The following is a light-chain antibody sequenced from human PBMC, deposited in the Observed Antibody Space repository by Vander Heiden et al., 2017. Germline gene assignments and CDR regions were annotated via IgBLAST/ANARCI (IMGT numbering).Light chain of an antibody. CDR2: DNN. V-gene: IGLV1-51*01. J-gene: IGLJ2*01. CDR1: SSNIGSTY. CDR3: GTWDTSLSVVV. Sequence: QSVLTQPPSVSAAPGQKVTISCPGSSSNIGSTYVSWYQQHPGTAPKLLIYDNNKRPSGIPDRFSGSKSGTSATLGITGVQTGDEADYYCGTWDTSLSVVVFGGGTKLTVL.